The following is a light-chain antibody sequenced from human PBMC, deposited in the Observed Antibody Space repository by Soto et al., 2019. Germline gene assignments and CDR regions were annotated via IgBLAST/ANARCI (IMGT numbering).Light chain of an antibody. Sequence: DIQMTHSPSTLSASVGDRVTITCRANQRITSWLAWYQQKPGKAPKLLIHDVSSLESGVPSRFSGSGSGTEFTLTISSLQPDDSAIYYCQHYNNYPSTFGQGTKVDIK. J-gene: IGKJ1*01. CDR2: DVS. V-gene: IGKV1-5*01. CDR3: QHYNNYPST. CDR1: QRITSW.